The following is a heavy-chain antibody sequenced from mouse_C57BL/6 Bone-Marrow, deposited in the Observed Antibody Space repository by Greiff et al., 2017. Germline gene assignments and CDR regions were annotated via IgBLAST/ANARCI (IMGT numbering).Heavy chain of an antibody. Sequence: EVKVVESGGDLVKPGASLKLSCAASGFTFSSYGMSWVRQTPDKRLEWVATISSGGSYTYYPDSVKGRFTISRDNAKNTLYLQMSSLKSEDTAMYDCARHNRYYAMDYWGQGTSVTVSS. CDR1: GFTFSSYG. CDR3: ARHNRYYAMDY. V-gene: IGHV5-6*01. CDR2: ISSGGSYT. J-gene: IGHJ4*01.